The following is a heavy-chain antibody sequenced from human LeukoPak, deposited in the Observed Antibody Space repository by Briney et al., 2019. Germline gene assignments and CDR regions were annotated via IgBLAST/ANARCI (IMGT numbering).Heavy chain of an antibody. CDR2: ISYDGSNK. D-gene: IGHD6-19*01. CDR3: AKIPGWLVPFFDY. CDR1: GFTFSSYA. Sequence: PGGSLRLSCAVSGFTFSSYAMPWVRQAPGKGLEWVAVISYDGSNKYYADSVKGRFTISRDNSKNTLYLQMNSLRAEDTAVYYCAKIPGWLVPFFDYWGQGTLVTVSS. J-gene: IGHJ4*02. V-gene: IGHV3-30-3*02.